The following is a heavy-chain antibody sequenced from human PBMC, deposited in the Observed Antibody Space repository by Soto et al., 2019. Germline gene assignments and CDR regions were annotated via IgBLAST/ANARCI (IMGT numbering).Heavy chain of an antibody. J-gene: IGHJ4*02. D-gene: IGHD3-10*01. Sequence: QVQLVQSGAEVKKPGASVKVSCKASGYTFTIYGISCVRQAPGQGLEWMGGISAYNGNTNYAQKLQGRVTMTTDTSTSTAYMELRSLRSDDTAVYYCASTNYYGSGSYYNQTVDYWGQGTLVTVSS. CDR3: ASTNYYGSGSYYNQTVDY. CDR2: ISAYNGNT. CDR1: GYTFTIYG. V-gene: IGHV1-18*01.